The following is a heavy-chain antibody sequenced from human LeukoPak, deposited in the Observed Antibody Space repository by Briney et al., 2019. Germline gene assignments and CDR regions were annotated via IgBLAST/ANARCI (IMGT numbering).Heavy chain of an antibody. D-gene: IGHD2-2*01. Sequence: SVKVSCKASGGTFSSYAISWLRQAPGQGLEWMGGIIPIFGTANYAQKFQGRVTVTADESTSTAYMELSSLRSEDTAVYYCARGCSSTSCYSTRIAANWFDPWGQGTLVTVSS. CDR1: GGTFSSYA. CDR3: ARGCSSTSCYSTRIAANWFDP. V-gene: IGHV1-69*01. J-gene: IGHJ5*02. CDR2: IIPIFGTA.